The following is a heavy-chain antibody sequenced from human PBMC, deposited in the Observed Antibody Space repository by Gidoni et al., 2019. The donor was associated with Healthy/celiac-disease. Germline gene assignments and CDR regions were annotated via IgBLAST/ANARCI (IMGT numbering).Heavy chain of an antibody. CDR2: ISGSGGST. Sequence: EVQLLESGGGLVQPGGSLRLSCAASGFTFSSYAMSWVRQAPGKGLEWVSAISGSGGSTYYADSVKGRFTISRDNSKNTLYLQMNSLRAEDTAVYYCAKDKNAYGYYYYYMDVWGKGTTVTVSS. V-gene: IGHV3-23*01. CDR1: GFTFSSYA. D-gene: IGHD3-16*01. J-gene: IGHJ6*03. CDR3: AKDKNAYGYYYYYMDV.